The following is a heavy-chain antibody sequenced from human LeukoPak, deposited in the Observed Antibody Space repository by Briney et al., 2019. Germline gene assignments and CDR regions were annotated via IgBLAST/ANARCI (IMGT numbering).Heavy chain of an antibody. D-gene: IGHD4-11*01. CDR2: IYYTGST. Sequence: PSETLSLTCTLSGGSITNTKYYWGWIRQPPGKGLEWIGSIYYTGSTYYNPSLKSRVTISVDTSKNQFSLKLRSVTAADTALYYCTRHTGYISGQYSNYEDSWGQGTLVTLSS. CDR1: GGSITNTKYY. CDR3: TRHTGYISGQYSNYEDS. V-gene: IGHV4-39*01. J-gene: IGHJ4*02.